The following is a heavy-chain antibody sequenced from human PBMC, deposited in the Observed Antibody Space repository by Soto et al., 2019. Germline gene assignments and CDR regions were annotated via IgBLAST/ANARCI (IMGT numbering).Heavy chain of an antibody. V-gene: IGHV4-30-4*01. CDR3: ARDLSRIYMTSSVSRWFDP. CDR2: ISYSGST. Sequence: KTSETLSLTCTVSGGSISSGDSYWSWIRQPPGKGLEWIAYISYSGSTYYNPSLKSRVTISVDTSKNQFSLNLSSVTAADTAVYYCARDLSRIYMTSSVSRWFDPWGQGTLVTVSS. D-gene: IGHD6-6*01. J-gene: IGHJ5*02. CDR1: GGSISSGDSY.